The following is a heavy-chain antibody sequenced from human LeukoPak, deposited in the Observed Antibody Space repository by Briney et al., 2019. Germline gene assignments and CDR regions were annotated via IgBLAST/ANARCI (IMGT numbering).Heavy chain of an antibody. J-gene: IGHJ4*02. D-gene: IGHD3-16*01. CDR2: IHYSGST. CDR1: GGSISSYY. V-gene: IGHV4-59*01. Sequence: SETLSLTCTVSGGSISSYYWSWIRQPPGKGLEWIGYIHYSGSTNYNPSLKSRVVISVDTSKNQFSLKLSSVTAADTAVYYCARDGSLRLGDWGQGTLVTVSS. CDR3: ARDGSLRLGD.